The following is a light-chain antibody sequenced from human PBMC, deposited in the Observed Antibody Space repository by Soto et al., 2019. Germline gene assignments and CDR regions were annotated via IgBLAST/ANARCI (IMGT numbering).Light chain of an antibody. CDR2: AAS. CDR3: QQSYSAPYT. J-gene: IGKJ2*01. Sequence: DIQMTQSPSSLSASVGDRVTITCRASQSIYSSLNWYHQKPGKAPKLLIYAASNLQSGVPSRCSGSGSGTDFTLSISSLQPEDFATYYCQQSYSAPYTFGQGTKREI. V-gene: IGKV1-39*01. CDR1: QSIYSS.